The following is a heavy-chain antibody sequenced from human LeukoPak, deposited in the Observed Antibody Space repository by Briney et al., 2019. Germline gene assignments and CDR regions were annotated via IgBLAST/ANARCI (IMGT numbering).Heavy chain of an antibody. CDR3: AKAPPTNYDILTGYYDRVYYYMDV. J-gene: IGHJ6*03. V-gene: IGHV3-23*01. D-gene: IGHD3-9*01. CDR2: ISGSGAST. Sequence: GGTLRLSCAASGFTFSSYGMSWVRQAPGKGLEWVSAISGSGASTYYADSVKGRFTISRDNSKNTVNVQMNSLRAEDTAVYYCAKAPPTNYDILTGYYDRVYYYMDVWGKGTTVTVSS. CDR1: GFTFSSYG.